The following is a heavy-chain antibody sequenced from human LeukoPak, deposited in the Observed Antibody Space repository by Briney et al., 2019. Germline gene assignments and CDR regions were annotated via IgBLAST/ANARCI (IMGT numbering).Heavy chain of an antibody. D-gene: IGHD3-16*02. CDR1: GYTFTSYY. Sequence: GASVKVSCKASGYTFTSYYMHWVRQAPGQGLEWMGVINPSGGSTSNAQKFQGRVTMTRDTSTSTVYMELSSLRSEDTAVYYCARDRRGNDYVWGSYRYIGYFDYWGQGTLVTVSS. CDR2: INPSGGST. V-gene: IGHV1-46*01. J-gene: IGHJ4*02. CDR3: ARDRRGNDYVWGSYRYIGYFDY.